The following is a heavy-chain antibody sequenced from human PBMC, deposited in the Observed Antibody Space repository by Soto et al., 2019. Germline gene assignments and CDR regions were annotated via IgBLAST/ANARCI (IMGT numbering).Heavy chain of an antibody. CDR2: IDPSDSYT. CDR1: GYSFTSYW. V-gene: IGHV5-10-1*01. CDR3: ARFAGGYPPEYYYYGMDV. Sequence: PGESLKISCKGSGYSFTSYWISWVRQMPGKGLEWMGRIDPSDSYTNYSPSFQGHVTISADKSISTAYLQWSSLKASDTAMYYCARFAGGYPPEYYYYGMDVWGQGTTVIVSS. D-gene: IGHD3-22*01. J-gene: IGHJ6*02.